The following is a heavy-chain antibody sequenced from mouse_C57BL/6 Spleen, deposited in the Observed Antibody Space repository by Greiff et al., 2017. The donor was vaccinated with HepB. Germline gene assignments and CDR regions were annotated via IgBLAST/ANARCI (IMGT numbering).Heavy chain of an antibody. CDR3: ARLRVTDAMDY. V-gene: IGHV5-15*01. Sequence: EVKLMESGGGLVQPGGSLKLSCAASGFTFSDYGMAWVRQAPRKGPEWVAFISNLAYSIYYADTVTGRFTISRENAKNTLYLEMSSLRSEDTAMYYCARLRVTDAMDYWGQGTSVTVSS. CDR1: GFTFSDYG. J-gene: IGHJ4*01. CDR2: ISNLAYSI. D-gene: IGHD2-2*01.